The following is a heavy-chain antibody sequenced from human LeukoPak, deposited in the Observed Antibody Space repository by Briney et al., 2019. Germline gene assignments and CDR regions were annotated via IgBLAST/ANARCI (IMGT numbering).Heavy chain of an antibody. CDR3: AIDGDRGY. Sequence: ASVKVSCKVSGYTLTELSMHWVRQATGQGLEWMGWMNPNSGNTGYAQKFQGRVTITRNTSISTAYMELSSLRSEDTAVYYCAIDGDRGYWGQGTLVTVSS. V-gene: IGHV1-8*03. CDR2: MNPNSGNT. CDR1: GYTLTELS. J-gene: IGHJ4*02. D-gene: IGHD3-10*01.